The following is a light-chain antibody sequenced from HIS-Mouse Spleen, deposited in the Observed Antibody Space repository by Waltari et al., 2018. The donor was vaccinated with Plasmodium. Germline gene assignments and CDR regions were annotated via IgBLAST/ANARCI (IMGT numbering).Light chain of an antibody. CDR2: YYSDSDK. CDR3: MIWPSNASGV. Sequence: QPVLTQPPSSSASPGASARLTCTLPSDINVGSYNIYWYQRNTGSPPRYRLSYYSDSDKGQGSGVPSRVSGSKDASANTGILLISGLQSDDRADYYCMIWPSNASGVFGGGTKLTVL. J-gene: IGLJ3*02. V-gene: IGLV5-37*01. CDR1: SDINVGSYN.